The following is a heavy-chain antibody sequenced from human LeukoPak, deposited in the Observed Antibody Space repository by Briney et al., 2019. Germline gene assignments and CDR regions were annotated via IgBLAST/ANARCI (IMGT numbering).Heavy chain of an antibody. CDR1: GFNFSIYA. J-gene: IGHJ4*02. Sequence: GGSLRLSCVASGFNFSIYAMSWVRQAPGKGLEWVSGLSGSGGSTYYADSVKGRFTISRDNSKNTLYLQVNSLRAEDTAVYYCAATNGALGDYFDYWGQGTLVTVSS. D-gene: IGHD2-8*01. V-gene: IGHV3-23*01. CDR2: LSGSGGST. CDR3: AATNGALGDYFDY.